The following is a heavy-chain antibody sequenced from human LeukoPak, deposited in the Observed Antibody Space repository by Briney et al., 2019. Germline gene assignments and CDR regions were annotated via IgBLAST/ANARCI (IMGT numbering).Heavy chain of an antibody. J-gene: IGHJ4*02. CDR3: ARSGQLLSFDS. Sequence: ASVKVSCKASGYIFTGYYMHWVRHAPGEGLEWMGWINPSSGDTHYAQKFQGRVTMTSDTSITTAYMELSSLTSDDTAVYYCARSGQLLSFDSWGQGTLVTVSS. V-gene: IGHV1-2*02. D-gene: IGHD2-2*01. CDR2: INPSSGDT. CDR1: GYIFTGYY.